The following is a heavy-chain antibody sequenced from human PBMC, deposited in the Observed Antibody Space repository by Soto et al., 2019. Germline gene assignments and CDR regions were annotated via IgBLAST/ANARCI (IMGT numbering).Heavy chain of an antibody. D-gene: IGHD5-12*01. CDR1: GFTFSSYS. V-gene: IGHV3-21*01. Sequence: GGSLRLSCAASGFTFSSYSMNWVRQAPGKGLEWVSSISSSSSYIYYADSVKGRFTISRDNAKNSLYLQMNSLRAEDTAVYYCARTLVATIGSCDYWGQGTLVTVSS. CDR2: ISSSSSYI. CDR3: ARTLVATIGSCDY. J-gene: IGHJ4*02.